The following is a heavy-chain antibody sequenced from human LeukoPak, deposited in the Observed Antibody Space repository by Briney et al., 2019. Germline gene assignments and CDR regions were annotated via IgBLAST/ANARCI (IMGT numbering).Heavy chain of an antibody. CDR3: ARGNILTGYCFDF. D-gene: IGHD3-9*01. Sequence: SETLSLTCAVYGGSITGYYWSWIRQTPGRGLEWVGEIHYTGATSYNPYLKSRATISTDTSKNQFSLRLSSVTAADTAVYYCARGNILTGYCFDFWGQGALVTVSS. V-gene: IGHV4-34*01. CDR1: GGSITGYY. J-gene: IGHJ4*02. CDR2: IHYTGAT.